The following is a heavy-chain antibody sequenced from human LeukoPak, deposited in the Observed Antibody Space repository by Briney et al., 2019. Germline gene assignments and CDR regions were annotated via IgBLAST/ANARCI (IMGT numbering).Heavy chain of an antibody. CDR3: ARYYYDSRGYYYYYFDY. J-gene: IGHJ4*02. CDR2: TYYRYKQSN. V-gene: IGHV6-1*01. Sequence: SQTLSLTCALSGDIVSSNSAAWNWIRQSPAGGLEWLERTYYRYKQSNDYAVSEKSRITINPDTSRNEFSLQLNSVTPEDTAVYYCARYYYDSRGYYYYYFDYWGQGTLVTVSS. D-gene: IGHD3-22*01. CDR1: GDIVSSNSAA.